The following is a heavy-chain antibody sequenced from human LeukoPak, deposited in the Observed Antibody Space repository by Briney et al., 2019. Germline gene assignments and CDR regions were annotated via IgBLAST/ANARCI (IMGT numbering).Heavy chain of an antibody. J-gene: IGHJ6*02. CDR3: ARDSTYFDILTGPTYYYYYGMDV. D-gene: IGHD3-9*01. V-gene: IGHV3-33*01. Sequence: PGRSLRLSCAASGFTFSSYGMHWVRQAPGKGLEWVAVIWYDGSNKYYADSVKGRFTISRDNSKNTLYLQMNSLRVEDTAVYYCARDSTYFDILTGPTYYYYYGMDVWGQGTTVTVSS. CDR2: IWYDGSNK. CDR1: GFTFSSYG.